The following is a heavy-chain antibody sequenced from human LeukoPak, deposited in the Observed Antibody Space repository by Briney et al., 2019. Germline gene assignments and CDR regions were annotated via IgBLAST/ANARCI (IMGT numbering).Heavy chain of an antibody. CDR1: GGSISSTNW. J-gene: IGHJ6*02. V-gene: IGHV4-4*02. Sequence: SETLSLTCAVSGGSISSTNWWSWVRQPPGKGLEWIGEIYHSGSTNYNPSLKGRVTISVDKSKNQFSLKLSSVTAADTAVYYCSRRGRQLVAEIRYYYGMDVWGQGTTVTVSS. D-gene: IGHD6-13*01. CDR2: IYHSGST. CDR3: SRRGRQLVAEIRYYYGMDV.